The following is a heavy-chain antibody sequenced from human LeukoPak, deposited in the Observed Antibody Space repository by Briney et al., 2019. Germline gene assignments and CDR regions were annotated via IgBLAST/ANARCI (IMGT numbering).Heavy chain of an antibody. D-gene: IGHD3-10*01. CDR2: IYYSGYT. V-gene: IGHV4-61*01. J-gene: IGHJ6*03. Sequence: SETLSLTCTVSGYSISSGYYWSWIRQPPGKGLEWIGYIYYSGYTNYNPSLKSRVTISVDTSKNQFSLKLSSVTAADTAVYYCARTTMVRGTYYMDVWGKGTTVTISS. CDR1: GYSISSGYY. CDR3: ARTTMVRGTYYMDV.